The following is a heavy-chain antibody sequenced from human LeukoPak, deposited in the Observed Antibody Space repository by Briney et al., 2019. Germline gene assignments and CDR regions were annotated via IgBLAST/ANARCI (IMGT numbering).Heavy chain of an antibody. CDR3: ARGREHYYGSGTYYNPFDY. Sequence: TSETLSLTCTVSGGSISSYYWNWIRQPPGKGLEWIGYIYDSGSTNYNPSLKSRVTISVDTSKNQSSLKLNSVTAADTAVYYCARGREHYYGSGTYYNPFDYWGQGTLVTVSS. D-gene: IGHD3-10*01. CDR2: IYDSGST. CDR1: GGSISSYY. V-gene: IGHV4-59*01. J-gene: IGHJ4*02.